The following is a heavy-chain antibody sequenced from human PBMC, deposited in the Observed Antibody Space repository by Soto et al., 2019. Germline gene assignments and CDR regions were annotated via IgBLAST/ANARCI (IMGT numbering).Heavy chain of an antibody. Sequence: EVQLLESGGGLVQPGGSLRLSCAASGFTFSSYAMSWVRQAPGKGLEWVSGISGSGGSTYYADSVKGRFTISRDNSKNTLYLQMNSLRDVDTAVYYCAKDLRATTSRGVFDIWGQGTMVTVSS. CDR1: GFTFSSYA. CDR3: AKDLRATTSRGVFDI. V-gene: IGHV3-23*01. J-gene: IGHJ3*02. D-gene: IGHD5-12*01. CDR2: ISGSGGST.